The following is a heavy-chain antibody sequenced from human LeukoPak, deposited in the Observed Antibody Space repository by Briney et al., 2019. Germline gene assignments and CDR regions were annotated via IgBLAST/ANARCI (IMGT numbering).Heavy chain of an antibody. CDR2: IYGGGGT. D-gene: IGHD6-19*01. CDR3: ARVGVGTVAGNYFDD. CDR1: GFTVSSSY. Sequence: QPGGSLTLSCTASGFTVSSSYMTWVRQAPGKGLEWVSLIYGGGGTFYADSVKGRFTISRHNSENTVYLQMNNLRAEDTAVYYCARVGVGTVAGNYFDDWGQGTLVTVSS. V-gene: IGHV3-53*04. J-gene: IGHJ4*02.